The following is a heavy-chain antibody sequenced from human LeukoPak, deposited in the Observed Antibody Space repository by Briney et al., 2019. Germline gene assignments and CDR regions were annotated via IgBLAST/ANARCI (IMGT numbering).Heavy chain of an antibody. D-gene: IGHD2-15*01. V-gene: IGHV1-2*02. Sequence: ASVKVSCKASGYTFTGYYMHWVRQAPGKGLEWMGWINPNSGGTNYAQKFQGRVTMTRDTSIRTAYMELSRLRSDDTAVYYCARDENRYCSGGSCYSLLYWYFDLWGRGTLVTVSS. J-gene: IGHJ2*01. CDR3: ARDENRYCSGGSCYSLLYWYFDL. CDR1: GYTFTGYY. CDR2: INPNSGGT.